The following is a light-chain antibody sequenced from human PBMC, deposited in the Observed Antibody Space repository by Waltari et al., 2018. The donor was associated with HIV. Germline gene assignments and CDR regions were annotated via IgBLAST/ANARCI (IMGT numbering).Light chain of an antibody. J-gene: IGKJ1*01. V-gene: IGKV3-15*01. Sequence: EIVMTQSPATLSVSLGARVTLSCRASQNVITNLAWYQQKPGQAPRLLIYGASTRATDIPSRFSGGGSGTEFTLTIGSLQSEDSASYYCQQYNNWPRTFGQGTKVEVK. CDR2: GAS. CDR1: QNVITN. CDR3: QQYNNWPRT.